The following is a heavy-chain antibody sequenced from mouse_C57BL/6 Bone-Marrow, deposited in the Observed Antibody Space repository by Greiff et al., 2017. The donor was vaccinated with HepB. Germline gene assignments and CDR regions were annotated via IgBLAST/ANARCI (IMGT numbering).Heavy chain of an antibody. CDR2: IDPSDSET. V-gene: IGHV1-52*01. J-gene: IGHJ3*01. Sequence: QVQLQQPGAELVRPGSSVKLSCKASGYTFTSYWMHWVKQRPIQGLEWIGNIDPSDSETHYNQKFKDKATLTVDKSSSTAYMQLSSLTSEDSAVYYCAREGGWLRQDWFAYWGQGTLVTVSA. CDR1: GYTFTSYW. D-gene: IGHD2-2*01. CDR3: AREGGWLRQDWFAY.